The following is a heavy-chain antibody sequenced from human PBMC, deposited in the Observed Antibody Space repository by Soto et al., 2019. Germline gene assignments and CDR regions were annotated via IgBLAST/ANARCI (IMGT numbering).Heavy chain of an antibody. CDR2: FDPEDGET. V-gene: IGHV1-24*01. CDR1: GYTLTELS. Sequence: ASVKVSCKVSGYTLTELSMHWVRQAPGKGLEWMGGFDPEDGETIYAQKFQGRVTMTEDTSTDTAYMELSSLRSEDTAVYYCARGGIGSEPYTYYGMDVWGQGTTVTVSS. J-gene: IGHJ6*02. CDR3: ARGGIGSEPYTYYGMDV. D-gene: IGHD3-10*01.